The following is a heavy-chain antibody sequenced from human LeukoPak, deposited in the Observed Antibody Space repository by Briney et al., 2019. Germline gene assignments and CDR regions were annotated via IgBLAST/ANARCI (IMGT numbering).Heavy chain of an antibody. Sequence: GGSLRLSCAASGFTSRDYYMTWIRQAPGKGLEWVSYISSSGTTIYYADSVKGRFTISRDNAKNSRYLQMNSLRAEDTAVYYCARVAQLWFGNDYWGQGTLVTVSS. D-gene: IGHD5-18*01. V-gene: IGHV3-11*04. CDR1: GFTSRDYY. CDR3: ARVAQLWFGNDY. CDR2: ISSSGTTI. J-gene: IGHJ4*02.